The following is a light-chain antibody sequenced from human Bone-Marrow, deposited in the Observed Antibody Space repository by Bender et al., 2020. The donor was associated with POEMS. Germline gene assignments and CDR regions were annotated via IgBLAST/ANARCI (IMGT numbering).Light chain of an antibody. Sequence: SVLTQPPSVSGTPGQRVTISCSGSGSNIGGVTVDWYQQVPGAAPKLLIYRNNLRPSGVPHRFSGSKSGNTASLTVSGLQAEDEAEYYCSSFAGSNAPYVFGTGTQVTVL. J-gene: IGLJ1*01. CDR2: RNN. V-gene: IGLV1-44*01. CDR1: GSNIGGVT. CDR3: SSFAGSNAPYV.